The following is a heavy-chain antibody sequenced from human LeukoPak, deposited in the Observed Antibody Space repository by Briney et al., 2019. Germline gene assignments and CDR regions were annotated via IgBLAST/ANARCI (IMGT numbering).Heavy chain of an antibody. CDR3: ARDKAVAGRGDYFDY. CDR2: IYTSGST. Sequence: SETLSLTCTVSGSSISSYYWSWIRQPAGKGLEWIGHIYTSGSTNYNPSLKSRVTISVDTSKNQFSLKLSSVTAADTAVYYCARDKAVAGRGDYFDYWGQGTLVTVSS. D-gene: IGHD6-19*01. CDR1: GSSISSYY. J-gene: IGHJ4*02. V-gene: IGHV4-4*07.